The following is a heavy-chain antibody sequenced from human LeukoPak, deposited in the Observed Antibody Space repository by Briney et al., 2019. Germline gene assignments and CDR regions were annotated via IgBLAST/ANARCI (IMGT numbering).Heavy chain of an antibody. J-gene: IGHJ4*02. CDR2: IKQDGSEK. Sequence: GGSLRLSCAASGFTFSSYAMSWVRQAPGKGLEWVANIKQDGSEKYYVDPVKGRFTISRDNAKNSLYLQMNSLRAEDTAVYYCARDLVVVIDYYFDYWGQGTLVTVSS. V-gene: IGHV3-7*01. CDR3: ARDLVVVIDYYFDY. CDR1: GFTFSSYA. D-gene: IGHD3-22*01.